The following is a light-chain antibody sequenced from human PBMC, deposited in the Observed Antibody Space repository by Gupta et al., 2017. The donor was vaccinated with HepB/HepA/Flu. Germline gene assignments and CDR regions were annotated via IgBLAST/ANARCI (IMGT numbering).Light chain of an antibody. Sequence: TNTLRASQDISRWLAWFRQKPGKAPKLLIYSASSLYSGVPSRFSGSGSGTDFTLTISSLQPEDFGTYYCQQANSFPITFGQGTRLEIK. J-gene: IGKJ5*01. CDR2: SAS. V-gene: IGKV1-12*01. CDR1: QDISRW. CDR3: QQANSFPIT.